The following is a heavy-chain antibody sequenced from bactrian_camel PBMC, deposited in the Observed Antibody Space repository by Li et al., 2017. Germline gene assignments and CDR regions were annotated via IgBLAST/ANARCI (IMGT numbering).Heavy chain of an antibody. V-gene: IGHV3S40*01. D-gene: IGHD2*01. CDR1: GFTFSEKA. CDR3: VADQNYCYLQYTYST. J-gene: IGHJ4*01. CDR2: INNGGGTT. Sequence: QLVESGGGLVQPGGSLSVSCAASGFTFSEKAMSWVRQAPGKGLEWVSTINNGGGTTYYADSVKGRFTISQDEAKNTIYLQMNDLQPEDTAVYYCVADQNYCYLQYTYSTWGQGTQVTVS.